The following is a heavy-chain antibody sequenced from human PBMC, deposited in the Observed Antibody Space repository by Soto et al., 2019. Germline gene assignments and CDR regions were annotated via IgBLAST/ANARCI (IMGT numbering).Heavy chain of an antibody. CDR2: INPNSGGT. CDR1: GYTFTGYY. Sequence: GAPVKVSCKASGYTFTGYYMHWVRQAPGQGLEWMGWINPNSGGTNYAQKFQGRVTMTRDTSISTAYMELSRLRSDDTAVYYCARTDCSGGSCYSGPHYGMDVWGQGTTVTVSS. V-gene: IGHV1-2*02. D-gene: IGHD2-15*01. CDR3: ARTDCSGGSCYSGPHYGMDV. J-gene: IGHJ6*02.